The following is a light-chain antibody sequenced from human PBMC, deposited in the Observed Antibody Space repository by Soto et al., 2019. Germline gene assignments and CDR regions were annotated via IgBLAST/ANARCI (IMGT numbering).Light chain of an antibody. CDR2: EGS. CDR1: SSDVGSQSL. V-gene: IGLV2-23*01. J-gene: IGLJ1*01. Sequence: QSALTQPASVSGSPGQSITISCTGSSSDVGSQSLVSWYQHHPGKAPKLMIYEGSRRPSGVSDRFSGSQSGNTASLTVSGLQAEDEADYYCCSYVAGTTYAFGSGTKVTVL. CDR3: CSYVAGTTYA.